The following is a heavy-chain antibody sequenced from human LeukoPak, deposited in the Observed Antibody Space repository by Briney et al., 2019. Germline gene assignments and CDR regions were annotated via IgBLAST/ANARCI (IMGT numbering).Heavy chain of an antibody. CDR2: ISTYNGNT. CDR1: GGTFSSYA. CDR3: ARGSYCSGGSCYNYYMDV. V-gene: IGHV1-18*03. D-gene: IGHD2-15*01. J-gene: IGHJ6*03. Sequence: ASVKVSCKASGGTFSSYAISWVRQAPGQGLEWMGWISTYNGNTNYAQKLQGRVTMTTDTSTSIAYMELRSLRSEDMAVYYCARGSYCSGGSCYNYYMDVWGKGTTVTVSS.